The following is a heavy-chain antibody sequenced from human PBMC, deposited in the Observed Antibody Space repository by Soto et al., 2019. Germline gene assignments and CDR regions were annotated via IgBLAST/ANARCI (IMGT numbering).Heavy chain of an antibody. CDR1: GGAISSGGYS. Sequence: QLQLPESGSGLVKPSQTLSLTCAVSGGAISSGGYSLSWIRQPPGKGLEWIGYISHRGSTYYNPSLKSRVTISVDRSKNQFSLKRSSVTAADTAVYYCAAGGGLTRSYWGQGTLVTVSS. CDR2: ISHRGST. V-gene: IGHV4-30-2*01. CDR3: AAGGGLTRSY. J-gene: IGHJ4*02. D-gene: IGHD1-26*01.